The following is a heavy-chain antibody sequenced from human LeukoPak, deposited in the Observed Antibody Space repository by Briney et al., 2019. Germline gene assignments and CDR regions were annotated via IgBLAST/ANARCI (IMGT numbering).Heavy chain of an antibody. CDR2: ISSNGGST. Sequence: PGGSLRLSCSASGFTFSSYAMHWVRQAPGKGLEYVSAISSNGGSTYYADSVKGRFTISRDNSKNTLYLQMSSLRAEDTAVYYCVRSWYYYYYGMDVWGKGTTVIVSS. J-gene: IGHJ6*04. D-gene: IGHD6-13*01. CDR3: VRSWYYYYYGMDV. V-gene: IGHV3-64D*06. CDR1: GFTFSSYA.